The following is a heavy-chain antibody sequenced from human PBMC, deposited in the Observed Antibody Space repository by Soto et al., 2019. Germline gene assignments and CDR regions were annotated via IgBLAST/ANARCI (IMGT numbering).Heavy chain of an antibody. D-gene: IGHD6-19*01. J-gene: IGHJ5*01. CDR2: INLSVGST. CDR3: ASEGAVADRTLDS. CDR1: GYTFTSYF. V-gene: IGHV1-46*04. Sequence: QVQLVQSGAEVKKPGASVKVSCKASGYTFTSYFMHWVRQAPGQGLEWLGIINLSVGSTSYAQKLQGRVTMTRDTATSTVYMELSSLTSAATAVYYCASEGAVADRTLDSWGHGTLVIVSS.